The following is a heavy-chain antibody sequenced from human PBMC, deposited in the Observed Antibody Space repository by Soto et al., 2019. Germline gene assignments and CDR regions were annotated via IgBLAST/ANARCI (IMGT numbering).Heavy chain of an antibody. V-gene: IGHV1-69*08. D-gene: IGHD2-15*01. J-gene: IGHJ1*01. CDR2: IIPILGIA. Sequence: QVQLVQSGAEVKKPGSSVKVSCKASGGTFSSYTISWVRQAPGQGLEWMGRIIPILGIANYAQKFQGRVTITADKSTSTAYMELSSLRSEDTAVYYCAREITLCSGGSCHAEYFQHWGQGTLVTVSS. CDR3: AREITLCSGGSCHAEYFQH. CDR1: GGTFSSYT.